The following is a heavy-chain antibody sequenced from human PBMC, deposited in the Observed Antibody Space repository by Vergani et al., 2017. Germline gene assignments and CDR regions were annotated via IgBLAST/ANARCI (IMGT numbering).Heavy chain of an antibody. CDR3: ARDSGWFDP. J-gene: IGHJ5*02. V-gene: IGHV1-2*02. Sequence: QVQLVQSGAEVKKPGASVKVSCKASGYTFTGYSMHWVRQAPGQGLEWMGWINPNSGGTNYAQQFQGRVTMTRNTSISTAYMELSRLRSDDTAVYYCARDSGWFDPWGQGTLVTVSS. CDR2: INPNSGGT. CDR1: GYTFTGYS.